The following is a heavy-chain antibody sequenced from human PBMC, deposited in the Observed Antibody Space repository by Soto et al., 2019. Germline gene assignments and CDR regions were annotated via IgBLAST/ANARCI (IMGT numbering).Heavy chain of an antibody. CDR1: GGSFSGYY. V-gene: IGHV4-34*01. CDR3: ASRDYYDFWSGYPGAFDI. D-gene: IGHD3-3*01. Sequence: QVQLQQWGAGLLKPSETLSLTCAVYGGSFSGYYWSWIRQPPGKGLEWIGEINHSGSTNYNPSLKSRVTISVDTSKNQFSLKLSSVTAADTAVYYCASRDYYDFWSGYPGAFDIWGQGTMVTVSS. CDR2: INHSGST. J-gene: IGHJ3*02.